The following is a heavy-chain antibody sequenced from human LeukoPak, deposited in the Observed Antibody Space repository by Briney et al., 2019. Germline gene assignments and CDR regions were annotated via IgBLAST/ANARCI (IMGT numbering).Heavy chain of an antibody. Sequence: PGGSLRLSCAASGFTFSSYWMSWVRQAPGKGLEWVANIKQDGSEKYYVDSVKGRFTISRDNAKNSLYLQMNSLTAEDTAVYYCARDGTMIVVVQGAFDIWGQGTMVTVSS. CDR1: GFTFSSYW. J-gene: IGHJ3*02. D-gene: IGHD3-22*01. V-gene: IGHV3-7*03. CDR3: ARDGTMIVVVQGAFDI. CDR2: IKQDGSEK.